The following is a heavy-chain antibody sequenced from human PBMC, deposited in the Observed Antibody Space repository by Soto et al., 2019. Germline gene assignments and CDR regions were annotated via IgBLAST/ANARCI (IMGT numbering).Heavy chain of an antibody. Sequence: SLRLSCAASGFTFSSYAMHWVRQAPGKGLEWVAVISYDGSNKYYADSVKGRFTISRDNSKNTLYLQMNSLRAEDTAVYYCARELSDSSGYYYPYWGPGTLVTVSS. CDR1: GFTFSSYA. CDR3: ARELSDSSGYYYPY. D-gene: IGHD3-22*01. J-gene: IGHJ4*02. V-gene: IGHV3-30-3*01. CDR2: ISYDGSNK.